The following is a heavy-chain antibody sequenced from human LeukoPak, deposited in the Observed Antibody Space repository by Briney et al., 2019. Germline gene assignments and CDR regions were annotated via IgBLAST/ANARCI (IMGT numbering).Heavy chain of an antibody. CDR3: ARGQYNCNYDLGIAIYYYCYRDV. J-gene: IGHJ6*03. Sequence: SVKVSCKASGGTFSSYAISWVRQAPGQGLEWMGGIIPIFGTANYAQKFQGRVTITTDESTSTAYMELSSLRSEDTAVYYCARGQYNCNYDLGIAIYYYCYRDVWGKGTTVTVSS. V-gene: IGHV1-69*05. D-gene: IGHD1-7*01. CDR2: IIPIFGTA. CDR1: GGTFSSYA.